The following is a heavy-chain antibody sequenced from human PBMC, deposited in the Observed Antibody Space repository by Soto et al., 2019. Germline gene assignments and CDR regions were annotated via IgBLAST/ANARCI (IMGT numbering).Heavy chain of an antibody. CDR3: AKLPLGYCNCGTCYRYFDY. CDR2: ITGNGGST. J-gene: IGHJ4*02. D-gene: IGHD2-15*01. Sequence: EVQLLDSGGGLAQPEGSLRLSCAASGFTFSNYAMTWVRQAPGKGLEWVSIITGNGGSTYYADSVKGRFTISRDNSQNTLYLPMNSLRVEDTAVYYCAKLPLGYCNCGTCYRYFDYWGQGTLVTVSS. CDR1: GFTFSNYA. V-gene: IGHV3-23*01.